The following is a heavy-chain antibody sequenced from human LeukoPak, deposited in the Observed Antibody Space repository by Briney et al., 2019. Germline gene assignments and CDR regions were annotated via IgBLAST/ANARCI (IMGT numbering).Heavy chain of an antibody. CDR3: AKIPVSYSSGWSNFDY. V-gene: IGHV3-23*01. CDR2: ISGSGGST. D-gene: IGHD6-19*01. J-gene: IGHJ4*02. Sequence: PGGSLRLSCAASGFTFSSYAMSWVRQAPVKGLVWVSGISGSGGSTYYADSVKGRFTISRDNSKNTLYLQMNSLRAEDTAVYYCAKIPVSYSSGWSNFDYWGQGTLVTVSS. CDR1: GFTFSSYA.